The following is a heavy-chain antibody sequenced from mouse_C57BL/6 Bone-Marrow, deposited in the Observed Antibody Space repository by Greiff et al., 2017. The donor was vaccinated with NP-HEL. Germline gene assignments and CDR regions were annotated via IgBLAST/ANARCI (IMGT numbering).Heavy chain of an antibody. CDR3: ARNYGSRYFDY. J-gene: IGHJ2*01. CDR2: IRNKANGYTT. D-gene: IGHD1-1*01. Sequence: EVQLQESGGGLVQPGGSLSLSCAASGFTFTDYYMSWVRQPPGKALEWLGFIRNKANGYTTEYSASVKGRFTISRDNSQSILYLQMNALRAEDSATYYCARNYGSRYFDYWGQGTTLTVSS. V-gene: IGHV7-3*01. CDR1: GFTFTDYY.